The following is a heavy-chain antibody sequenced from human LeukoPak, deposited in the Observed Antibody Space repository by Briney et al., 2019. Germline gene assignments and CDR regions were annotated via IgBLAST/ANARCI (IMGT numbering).Heavy chain of an antibody. CDR3: ARLGGATDY. V-gene: IGHV4-59*08. CDR1: GGSISSYY. Sequence: LSETLSLTCSVSGGSISSYYWSWIRQPPVKGLEWIGYIYYSGSTNYNPSLKSRVTISVDTSKNQFSLKLSSVTAADTAVYYCARLGGATDYWGQGTLVTVSS. CDR2: IYYSGST. D-gene: IGHD3-3*01. J-gene: IGHJ4*02.